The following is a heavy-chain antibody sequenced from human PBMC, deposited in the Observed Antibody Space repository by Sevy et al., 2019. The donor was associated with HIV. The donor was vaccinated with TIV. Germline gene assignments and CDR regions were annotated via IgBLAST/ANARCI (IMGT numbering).Heavy chain of an antibody. CDR2: ISSSSSYI. J-gene: IGHJ3*02. D-gene: IGHD6-6*01. Sequence: GGSLRLSCAASGLTFSSYSMNWVRQAPGKGLEWVSPISSSSSYIYYADSVKGRFTISRDNAKNSLYLQMNSLRAEDTAVYYCARLPGFSIAARSAAFDIWGQGTMVTVSS. CDR1: GLTFSSYS. V-gene: IGHV3-21*01. CDR3: ARLPGFSIAARSAAFDI.